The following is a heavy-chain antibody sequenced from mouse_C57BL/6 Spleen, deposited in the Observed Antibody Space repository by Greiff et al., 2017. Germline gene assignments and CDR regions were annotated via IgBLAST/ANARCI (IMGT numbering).Heavy chain of an antibody. Sequence: VQLQQPGTELVKPGASVKLSCKASGYTFTSYWMHWVKQRPGQGLEWIGNINPSNGGTNYNEKFKSKATLTVDKSSSTAYMQLSSLTSEDSAVYYCARSRGLSYWYFDVWGTGTTVTVSS. CDR2: INPSNGGT. J-gene: IGHJ1*03. V-gene: IGHV1-53*01. CDR1: GYTFTSYW. CDR3: ARSRGLSYWYFDV. D-gene: IGHD1-1*02.